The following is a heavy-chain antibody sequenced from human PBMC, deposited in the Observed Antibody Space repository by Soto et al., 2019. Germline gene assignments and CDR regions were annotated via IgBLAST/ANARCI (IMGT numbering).Heavy chain of an antibody. D-gene: IGHD3-22*01. Sequence: RVSLRLSCAAYGFTFSSYAMSWVRQAPGKGLEWVLAISGSGGSTYYADSVKGRFTISRDNSKNTLYLQMKSLRAEDTAVYYCEKQPLLNYDSSGYYYDYFDYWGQGTLVQVSS. V-gene: IGHV3-23*01. CDR2: ISGSGGST. J-gene: IGHJ4*02. CDR1: GFTFSSYA. CDR3: EKQPLLNYDSSGYYYDYFDY.